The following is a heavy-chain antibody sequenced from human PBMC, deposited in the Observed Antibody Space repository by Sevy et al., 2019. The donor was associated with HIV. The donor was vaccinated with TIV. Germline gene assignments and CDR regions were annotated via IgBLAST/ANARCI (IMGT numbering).Heavy chain of an antibody. CDR3: ARDGNSESYAFDI. CDR2: FIPILGTA. D-gene: IGHD4-4*01. V-gene: IGHV1-69*13. J-gene: IGHJ3*02. CDR1: GGTFSSYA. Sequence: ASVKVSCKASGGTFSSYAISWVRQAPGQGLEWMGGFIPILGTANYAQKFQGRVTITADESTSTAYMELSSLRSEDTAVYYCARDGNSESYAFDIWVQGTMVTVSS.